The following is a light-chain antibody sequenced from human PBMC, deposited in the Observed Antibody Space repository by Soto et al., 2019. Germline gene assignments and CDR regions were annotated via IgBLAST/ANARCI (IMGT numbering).Light chain of an antibody. CDR3: QQYGSSPIT. CDR1: QSVSGSY. J-gene: IGKJ5*01. V-gene: IGKV3-20*01. CDR2: GAS. Sequence: ENVLPQSPGTLSLSTGERATLSCRASQSVSGSYLAWYQQKPGQAPRLLIYGASSRATGIPDRFSGSVSGTDITLTISRLEPEDLAVYYCQQYGSSPITCGQGTRLEI.